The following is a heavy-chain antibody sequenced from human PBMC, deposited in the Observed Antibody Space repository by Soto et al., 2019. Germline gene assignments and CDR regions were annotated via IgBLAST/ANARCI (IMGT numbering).Heavy chain of an antibody. CDR2: INTDGTNT. J-gene: IGHJ4*02. V-gene: IGHV3-74*01. CDR1: GFTFRTYW. CDR3: ARGYSGTYRVDY. D-gene: IGHD1-26*01. Sequence: EVQLVESGGGLVQPGGSLRLSCAASGFTFRTYWMHWVRQVPGKGLMWVSRINTDGTNTTYADAVKGRFTISRDNAKNTLLLRMSSLRAEDTAVYYCARGYSGTYRVDYWGQGTLVTVSS.